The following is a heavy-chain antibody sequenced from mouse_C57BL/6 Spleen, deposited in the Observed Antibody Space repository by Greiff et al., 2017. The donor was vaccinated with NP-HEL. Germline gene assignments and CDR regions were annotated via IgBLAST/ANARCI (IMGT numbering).Heavy chain of an antibody. D-gene: IGHD4-1*01. CDR1: GFTFSSYG. CDR3: ASHLTLYYFDY. CDR2: ISSGGSYT. Sequence: EVMLVESGGDLVKPGGSLKLSCAASGFTFSSYGMSWVRQTPDKRLEWVATISSGGSYTYYPDSVKGRFTISRDNAKNTLYLQMSSLKSEDTAMYYCASHLTLYYFDYWGQGTTLTVSS. J-gene: IGHJ2*01. V-gene: IGHV5-6*01.